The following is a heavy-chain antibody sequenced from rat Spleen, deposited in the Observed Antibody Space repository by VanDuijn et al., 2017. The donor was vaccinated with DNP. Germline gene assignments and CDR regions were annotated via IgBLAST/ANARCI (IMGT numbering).Heavy chain of an antibody. CDR3: ARHWDTTVVPYWYFDF. J-gene: IGHJ1*01. CDR1: GFSFSYYY. V-gene: IGHV5-22*01. CDR2: IGSDGYAP. D-gene: IGHD1-1*01. Sequence: EVQLVESGGGLVQPGRSLKLSCAASGFSFSYYYMAWVRQAPTKGLEWVAYIGSDGYAPYYGDSVKGRFAISRDNAKSTLYLQMNSLRSEDMATYYCARHWDTTVVPYWYFDFWGPGTMVTVSS.